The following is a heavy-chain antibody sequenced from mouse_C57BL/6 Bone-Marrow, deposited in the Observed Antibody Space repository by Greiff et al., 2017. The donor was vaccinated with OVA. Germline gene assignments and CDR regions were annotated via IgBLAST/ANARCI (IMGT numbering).Heavy chain of an antibody. CDR1: GYTFTSFW. V-gene: IGHV1-55*01. CDR2: IYPGSGST. Sequence: QVQLQQSGAELVKPGASVKMSCKASGYTFTSFWITWVKPRPGQGLAWIGDIYPGSGSTNYNEKFKSTATLHVDTSSSTAYMQRSSLTSEDSAVYYGARSSLLLRYWDQGTTLTVSS. D-gene: IGHD1-1*01. J-gene: IGHJ2*01. CDR3: ARSSLLLRY.